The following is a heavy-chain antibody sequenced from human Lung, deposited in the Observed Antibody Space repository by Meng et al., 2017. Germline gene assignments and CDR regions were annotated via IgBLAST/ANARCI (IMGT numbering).Heavy chain of an antibody. CDR1: GGSLSCYH. CDR2: INHSGST. CDR3: ARGPTTMAHDFDY. Sequence: QWQRHKWVHGLWKPSETSSLPSVAPGGSLSCYHWSWIRQPPGKGLEWIGEINHSGSTNYNPSLESRATISVDTSQNNLSLKLSSVTAADSAVYYCARGPTTMAHDFDYWGQGTLVTVSS. V-gene: IGHV4-34*01. D-gene: IGHD4-11*01. J-gene: IGHJ4*02.